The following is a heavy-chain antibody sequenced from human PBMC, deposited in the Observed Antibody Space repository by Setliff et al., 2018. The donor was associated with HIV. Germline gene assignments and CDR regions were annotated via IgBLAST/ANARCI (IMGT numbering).Heavy chain of an antibody. Sequence: SETLSLTCTVSGGSISSYYWSWIRQPPGKGLEWIGYIYTSGSTNYNPSLKSRVTISVDTSKNQFSLNLNSVTAADTAVYYCARRRSNWDNWFDPWGQGTLVTVSS. CDR2: IYTSGST. V-gene: IGHV4-4*08. D-gene: IGHD7-27*01. J-gene: IGHJ5*02. CDR3: ARRRSNWDNWFDP. CDR1: GGSISSYY.